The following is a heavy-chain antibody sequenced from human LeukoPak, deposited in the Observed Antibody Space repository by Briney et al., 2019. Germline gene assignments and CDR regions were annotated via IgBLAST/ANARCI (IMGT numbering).Heavy chain of an antibody. J-gene: IGHJ5*02. CDR1: GGSISSYY. CDR2: IYTSGST. V-gene: IGHV4-4*07. CDR3: ARGHRSSSPPQKTRPKGVFDP. D-gene: IGHD6-6*01. Sequence: PSETLSLTCTVSGGSISSYYWSWIRQPAGKGLEWIGRIYTSGSTNYNPSLKSRVTMSVDTSKNQFSLKLSSVTAADTAVYYCARGHRSSSPPQKTRPKGVFDPWGQGTLVTVSS.